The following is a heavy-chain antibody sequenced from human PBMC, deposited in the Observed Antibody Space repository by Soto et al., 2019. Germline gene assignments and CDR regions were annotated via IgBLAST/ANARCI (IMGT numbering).Heavy chain of an antibody. CDR3: ARHKRDLRFLEWSYYFDY. D-gene: IGHD3-3*01. Sequence: ESGGGVVQPGRSLRLSCAASGFTFSSYAIHWVRQAPGKGLEWVALISYDGSNKYYADSVKGRFTISRDNSKNTLYLQMNSLRAEDMAVYYCARHKRDLRFLEWSYYFDYWGQGTLVTVSS. CDR1: GFTFSSYA. J-gene: IGHJ4*02. V-gene: IGHV3-30-3*01. CDR2: ISYDGSNK.